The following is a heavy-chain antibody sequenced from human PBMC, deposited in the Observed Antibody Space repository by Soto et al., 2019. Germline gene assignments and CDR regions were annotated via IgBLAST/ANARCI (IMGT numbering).Heavy chain of an antibody. D-gene: IGHD3-16*01. CDR1: GFTFSSYA. V-gene: IGHV3-30-3*01. Sequence: GGSLRLSCAASGFTFSSYAMHWVRQAPGKGLEWVAVISYDGSNKYHADSVKGRFTISRDNSKNTLYLQMNSLRAEDTAVYYCARDLGVLYEVHDAFDIWGQGTMVTVSS. CDR2: ISYDGSNK. CDR3: ARDLGVLYEVHDAFDI. J-gene: IGHJ3*02.